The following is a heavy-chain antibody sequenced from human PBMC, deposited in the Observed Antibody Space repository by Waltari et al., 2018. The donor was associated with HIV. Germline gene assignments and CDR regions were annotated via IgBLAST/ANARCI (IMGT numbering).Heavy chain of an antibody. D-gene: IGHD2-2*01. Sequence: QVQLQESGPGLVKPSETLSLTCTVSGGSISSYYWSWIRQPPGKGLEWIGYIYYSGSTNYNPSLKSRVTISVDTSKNQFSLKLSSVTAADTAVYYCARAIVVPAAPWYFDLWGRGTLVTVSS. CDR1: GGSISSYY. CDR2: IYYSGST. V-gene: IGHV4-59*08. CDR3: ARAIVVPAAPWYFDL. J-gene: IGHJ2*01.